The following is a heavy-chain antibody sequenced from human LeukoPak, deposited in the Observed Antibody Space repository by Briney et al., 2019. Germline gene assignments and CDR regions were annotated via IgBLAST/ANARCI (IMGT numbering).Heavy chain of an antibody. J-gene: IGHJ6*02. D-gene: IGHD6-19*01. Sequence: PGGSLRLSCAASGFTFSSYAMHWVRQAPGKGLEWVAVISYDGSNKYYADSVKGRFTFSRDNSKNTLYLQMNSLRAEDAAVYYCARERPYSSGSDYYYYGMDVWGQGTTATVSS. CDR2: ISYDGSNK. CDR3: ARERPYSSGSDYYYYGMDV. V-gene: IGHV3-30-3*01. CDR1: GFTFSSYA.